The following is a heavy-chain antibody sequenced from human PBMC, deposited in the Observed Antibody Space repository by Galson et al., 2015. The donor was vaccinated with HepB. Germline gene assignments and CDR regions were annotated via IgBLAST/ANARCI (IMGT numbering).Heavy chain of an antibody. CDR2: INAGNGNT. V-gene: IGHV1-3*01. Sequence: SVKVSCKASGYTFTSYAMHWVRQAPGQRLEWMGWINAGNGNTKYSQKFQGRVTITRDTSASTAYMELSSLRSEDTAVYYCARVTPSSSPYYYYGMDVWGQGTTVTVSS. CDR3: ARVTPSSSPYYYYGMDV. CDR1: GYTFTSYA. D-gene: IGHD6-6*01. J-gene: IGHJ6*02.